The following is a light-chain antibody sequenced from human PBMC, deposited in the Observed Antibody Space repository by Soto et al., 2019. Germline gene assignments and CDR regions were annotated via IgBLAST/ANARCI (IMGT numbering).Light chain of an antibody. J-gene: IGKJ2*01. CDR2: GAS. V-gene: IGKV3-20*01. CDR1: QSVSSGY. CDR3: QQYGISQNT. Sequence: ETVITQSPGTLSLSPGERATLSCRASQSVSSGYLAWYQQKPGQAPRLLIFGASNRATGIPDRFTGSGSGTDFTLTISRLEPEDFAVYYCQQYGISQNTFGQGTKVDIK.